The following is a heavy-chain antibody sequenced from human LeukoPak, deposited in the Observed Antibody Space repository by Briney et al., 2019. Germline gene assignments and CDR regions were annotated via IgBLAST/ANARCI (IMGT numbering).Heavy chain of an antibody. D-gene: IGHD2-2*01. J-gene: IGHJ4*02. CDR3: ARDICSSTSWHNFDY. CDR1: GFTFSSYW. CDR2: IKQDGSEK. V-gene: IGHV3-7*01. Sequence: GGSLTLSCAASGFTFSSYWMSWVRQAPGKWLEWVANIKQDGSEKYYVDSVKGRFTISRDNAKNSLYLQMNSLRAEDTAVYYCARDICSSTSWHNFDYWGQGTLVTVSS.